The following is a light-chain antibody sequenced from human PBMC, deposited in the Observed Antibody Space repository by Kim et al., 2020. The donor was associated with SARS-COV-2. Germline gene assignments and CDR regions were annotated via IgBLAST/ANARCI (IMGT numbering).Light chain of an antibody. CDR1: RDINNY. J-gene: IGKJ4*01. Sequence: DIQMTQSPSSLSASVGDRVTITCQASRDINNYLNWYQQKPGKAPKLLIYDSSSLEIGVPSRFSGSGSGTHFTFTINDLQPEDFATYFCQHYDELPPKVAFGGGTKLEI. V-gene: IGKV1-33*01. CDR2: DSS. CDR3: QHYDELPPKVA.